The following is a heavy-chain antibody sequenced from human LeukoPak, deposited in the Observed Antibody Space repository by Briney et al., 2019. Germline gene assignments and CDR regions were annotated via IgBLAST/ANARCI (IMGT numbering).Heavy chain of an antibody. D-gene: IGHD2-2*01. CDR2: IKQDGREK. V-gene: IGHV3-7*01. Sequence: GGSLRLSCAASGFTFSSYWMSWVRQAPGKGLEGVANIKQDGREKYYVDSVKGRFTISRDNAKNSLYLQMNSLRADDTAVYYCARDDCSSISCYHNWFDPWGQGTLVTVPS. J-gene: IGHJ5*02. CDR1: GFTFSSYW. CDR3: ARDDCSSISCYHNWFDP.